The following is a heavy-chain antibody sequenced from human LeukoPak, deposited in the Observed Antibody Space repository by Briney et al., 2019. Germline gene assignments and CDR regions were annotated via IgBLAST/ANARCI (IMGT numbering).Heavy chain of an antibody. Sequence: PSETLSLTCTVSGGSISSYYWSWIRQPPGKGLEWIGYIYYSGSTNYNPSLKSRVTISVDTSKNQFSLKLSSVTAADTAVYYCARRRGDYGDYYMDVWGKGTTVTVSS. CDR3: ARRRGDYGDYYMDV. CDR2: IYYSGST. J-gene: IGHJ6*03. D-gene: IGHD4-17*01. V-gene: IGHV4-59*08. CDR1: GGSISSYY.